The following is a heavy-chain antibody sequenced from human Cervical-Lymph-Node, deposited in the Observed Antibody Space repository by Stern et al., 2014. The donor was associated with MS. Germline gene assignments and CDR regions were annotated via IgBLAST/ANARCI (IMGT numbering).Heavy chain of an antibody. CDR1: GGTFSSYT. CDR3: ARDLKQLVGNWFDP. Sequence: QVQLVQSGAEVKKPGSSVKVSCKASGGTFSSYTISWVRQAPGQGLEWMGRIIPILGIANYAQKFQGRVTITADKSTSTAYMELSSLRSEDTAVYYCARDLKQLVGNWFDPWGQGTLVTVSS. D-gene: IGHD6-6*01. J-gene: IGHJ5*02. V-gene: IGHV1-69*04. CDR2: IIPILGIA.